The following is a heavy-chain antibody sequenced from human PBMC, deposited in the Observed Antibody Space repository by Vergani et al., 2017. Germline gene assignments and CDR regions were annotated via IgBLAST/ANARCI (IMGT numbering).Heavy chain of an antibody. V-gene: IGHV4-39*07. J-gene: IGHJ4*02. CDR1: GGSISSSSYY. CDR3: ASISLGAYQLLHYFDY. D-gene: IGHD2-2*01. Sequence: QVQLQESGPGLVKPSQTLSLTCTVSGGSISSSSYYWGWIRQPPGKGLEWIGSIYYSGSTYYNPSLKSRVTISVDTSKNQFSLKLSSVTAADTAVYYCASISLGAYQLLHYFDYWGQGTLVTVSS. CDR2: IYYSGST.